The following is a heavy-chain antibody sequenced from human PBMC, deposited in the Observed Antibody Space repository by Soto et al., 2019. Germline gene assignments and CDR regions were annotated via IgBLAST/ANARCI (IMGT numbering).Heavy chain of an antibody. D-gene: IGHD5-12*01. CDR3: ARVSGYSPPDY. CDR1: GYTFTNYA. V-gene: IGHV1-3*05. J-gene: IGHJ4*02. Sequence: QVQLVQSGAEEKKPGASVKVSCKASGYTFTNYATHWVRQAPGQRLEWMGWINAGNGNTKYSQKFQGRATITRVTSASTAYMAPSSLISEDTAVYYCARVSGYSPPDYWGQGTLVTVSS. CDR2: INAGNGNT.